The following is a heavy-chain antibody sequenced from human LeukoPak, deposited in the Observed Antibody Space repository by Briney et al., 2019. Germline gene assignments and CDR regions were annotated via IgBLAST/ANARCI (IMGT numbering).Heavy chain of an antibody. CDR3: ARGRNYYDSSGYPEPMYNWFDP. CDR2: IIPIFGTA. J-gene: IGHJ5*02. D-gene: IGHD3-22*01. V-gene: IGHV1-69*13. CDR1: GDTFSSYA. Sequence: ASVKVSCKASGDTFSSYAISWVRQAPGQGLEWMGGIIPIFGTANYAQKFQGRVTITADESTSTAYMELSSLRSEDTAVYYCARGRNYYDSSGYPEPMYNWFDPWGQGTLVTVSS.